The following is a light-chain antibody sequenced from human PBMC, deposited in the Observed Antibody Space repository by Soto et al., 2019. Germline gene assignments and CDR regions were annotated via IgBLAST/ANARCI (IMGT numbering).Light chain of an antibody. CDR3: KQYNNWPA. V-gene: IGKV3-15*01. CDR2: GAS. CDR1: ESIYSN. Sequence: EIVMTQSPATLSVSPGERATLSCRASESIYSNLAWYQQKPRQAPRLLIYGASTRAAGVPARFSGSGSGTEFTLTISSLQSEDLAVYYCKQYNNWPAFGQGTKVEIK. J-gene: IGKJ1*01.